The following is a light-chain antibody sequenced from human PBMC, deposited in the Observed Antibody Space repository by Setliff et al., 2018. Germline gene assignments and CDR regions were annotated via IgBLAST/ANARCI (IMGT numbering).Light chain of an antibody. J-gene: IGLJ2*01. Sequence: QSVLTQPAAVSGSPGQSITISCAGTSSDVGGYNYVSWYQQHPGKAPKLMIYEVTKRSSGVSDRFSGSKSGNTASLTISGLQAEDEADYYCLSYTSKTTHALFAGGTKVTVL. CDR2: EVT. V-gene: IGLV2-14*03. CDR1: SSDVGGYNY. CDR3: LSYTSKTTHAL.